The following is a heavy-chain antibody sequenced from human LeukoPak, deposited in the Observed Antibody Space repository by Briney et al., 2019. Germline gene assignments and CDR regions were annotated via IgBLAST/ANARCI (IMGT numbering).Heavy chain of an antibody. Sequence: ASVKVSCKASGYTFTGYYMHWVRQAPGQGLEWMGWINPNSGGTNYAQKFQGRVTMTRDTSISTAYMELSRLRSDDTAVYYCARDLSPKVGAPHHWGQGTLVTVSS. V-gene: IGHV1-2*02. CDR3: ARDLSPKVGAPHH. CDR1: GYTFTGYY. D-gene: IGHD1-26*01. CDR2: INPNSGGT. J-gene: IGHJ4*02.